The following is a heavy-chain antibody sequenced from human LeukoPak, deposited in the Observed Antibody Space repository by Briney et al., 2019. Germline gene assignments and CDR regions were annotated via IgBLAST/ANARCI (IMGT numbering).Heavy chain of an antibody. V-gene: IGHV3-23*01. D-gene: IGHD3-22*01. CDR2: ISGSGGRT. CDR3: AKGPQGKYYYDSSGYYADAFDI. Sequence: GGSLRLSCAASGFTFINYAMTWVRQAPGKGLEWVSGISGSGGRTYYADSVKGRLTISRDNSKNTLSLQMNSLRAEDTAVYYCAKGPQGKYYYDSSGYYADAFDIWGQGTMVTVSS. CDR1: GFTFINYA. J-gene: IGHJ3*02.